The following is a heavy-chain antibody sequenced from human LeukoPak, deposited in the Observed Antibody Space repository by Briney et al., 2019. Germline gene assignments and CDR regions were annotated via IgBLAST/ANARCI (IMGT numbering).Heavy chain of an antibody. Sequence: GRSLRLSCAASGFTFDDYAMHWVRQAPGKGLEWVSGISWNSGSIGYADSVKGRFTISRDNAKNSLYLQMNSLRAEDTALYYCAKGTVDSDAFDIWGQGTMVTVSS. V-gene: IGHV3-9*01. J-gene: IGHJ3*02. CDR1: GFTFDDYA. CDR2: ISWNSGSI. CDR3: AKGTVDSDAFDI. D-gene: IGHD1-14*01.